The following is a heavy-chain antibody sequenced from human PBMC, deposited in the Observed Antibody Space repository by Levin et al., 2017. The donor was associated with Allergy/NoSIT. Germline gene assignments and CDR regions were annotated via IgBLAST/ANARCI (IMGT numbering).Heavy chain of an antibody. Sequence: SETLSLTCTVSGGSISSKSYYWGWIRQPPGKGLEWIGTIYYTGSTYYNPSLKSRVTISVDTSNNQFSLNLNSVTAADTAVYYCARRVVVPAVSFDYWGQGTLVTVSS. D-gene: IGHD2-2*01. CDR2: IYYTGST. J-gene: IGHJ4*02. V-gene: IGHV4-39*01. CDR1: GGSISSKSYY. CDR3: ARRVVVPAVSFDY.